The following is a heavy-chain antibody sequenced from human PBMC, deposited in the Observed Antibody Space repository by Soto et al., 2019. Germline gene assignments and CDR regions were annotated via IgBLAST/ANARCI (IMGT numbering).Heavy chain of an antibody. V-gene: IGHV3-7*03. CDR2: IKQDGSEK. CDR3: VRGYSDYTDYFDY. J-gene: IGHJ4*02. D-gene: IGHD5-12*01. Sequence: EVQLVESGGGLVQPGGSLRLSCAASGFSFSSFWMIWVRQAPGKGLEWVAIIKQDGSEKHYVDSVKGSFTVSRDNAEKSLYLQMDSLRPDDTALYYCVRGYSDYTDYFDYWGQGALVTVSS. CDR1: GFSFSSFW.